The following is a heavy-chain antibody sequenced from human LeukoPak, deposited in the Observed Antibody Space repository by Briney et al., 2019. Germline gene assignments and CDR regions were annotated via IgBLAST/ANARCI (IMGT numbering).Heavy chain of an antibody. CDR1: GFTFSSYA. D-gene: IGHD3-22*01. CDR3: AKAPSYYYDSSGYFYYFDY. V-gene: IGHV3-23*01. J-gene: IGHJ4*02. CDR2: ISGSGGST. Sequence: GGSLRLSCAASGFTFSSYAMSWVRQAPGKGLEWVSAISGSGGSTYYADSVKGRFTISRDNSKNTLYLQMNSLRAEDTAVYYCAKAPSYYYDSSGYFYYFDYWGQGTLVTVSS.